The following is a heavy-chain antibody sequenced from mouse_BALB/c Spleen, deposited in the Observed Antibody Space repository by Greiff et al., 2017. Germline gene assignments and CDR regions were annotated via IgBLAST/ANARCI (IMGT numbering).Heavy chain of an antibody. V-gene: IGHV7-3*02. D-gene: IGHD1-1*01. CDR1: GFTFTDYY. Sequence: EVKLVESGGGLVQPGGSLRLSCATSGFTFTDYYMSWVRQPPGKALEWLGFIRNKANGYTTEYSASVKGRFTISRDNSQSILYLQMNTLRADDSATYYCASWTYYGSSYGYFDYWGAGTPVTVSA. CDR2: IRNKANGYTT. CDR3: ASWTYYGSSYGYFDY. J-gene: IGHJ1*01.